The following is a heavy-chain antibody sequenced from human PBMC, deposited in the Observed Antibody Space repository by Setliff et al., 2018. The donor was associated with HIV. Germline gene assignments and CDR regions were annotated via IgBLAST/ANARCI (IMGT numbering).Heavy chain of an antibody. CDR2: IYTSGST. J-gene: IGHJ5*02. CDR3: ASGGPLGWVRGVSNWFDP. D-gene: IGHD3-10*01. CDR1: GGSISSYY. V-gene: IGHV4-4*07. Sequence: PSETLSLTCTVSGGSISSYYWSWIRQPAGKGPEWIGRIYTSGSTNYNPSLKSRVTMSVDTSKNQFSLKLSSVTAADTAVYYCASGGPLGWVRGVSNWFDPWGQGTLVTVSS.